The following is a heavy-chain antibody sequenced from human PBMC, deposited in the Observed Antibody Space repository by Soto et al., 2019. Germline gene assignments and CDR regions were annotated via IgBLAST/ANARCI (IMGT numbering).Heavy chain of an antibody. CDR1: GFSLSTDDVG. V-gene: IGHV2-5*02. J-gene: IGHJ4*02. CDR2: IYWDDDK. CDR3: ARSKYSISSFDY. Sequence: SGPTLVNPTQTLTLTCTFSGFSLSTDDVGVGWIRQPPGKALDWLAVIYWDDDKRYSPSLKSRLTITKDTSKNQVLLTMTNMDPVDTATYFCARSKYSISSFDYWGKGALVTVS. D-gene: IGHD6-6*01.